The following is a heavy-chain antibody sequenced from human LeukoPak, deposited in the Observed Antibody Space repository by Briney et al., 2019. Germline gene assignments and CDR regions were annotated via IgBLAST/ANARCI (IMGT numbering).Heavy chain of an antibody. Sequence: ASVKVSCKASGYTFTSYDINWVGQAHGQGLEGMGWMNPKSGNKAYEQKFQGRVTMTRNTSICTAYMELSSLRSADTAVYYCASYYDSSGFDYWGQGTLVTVSS. V-gene: IGHV1-8*01. CDR3: ASYYDSSGFDY. D-gene: IGHD3-22*01. J-gene: IGHJ4*02. CDR1: GYTFTSYD. CDR2: MNPKSGNK.